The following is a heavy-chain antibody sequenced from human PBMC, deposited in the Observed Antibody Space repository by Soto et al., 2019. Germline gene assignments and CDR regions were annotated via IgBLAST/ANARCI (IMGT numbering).Heavy chain of an antibody. V-gene: IGHV1-69*13. CDR3: ARDPPPLAYCGGDCPDAFDI. CDR2: IIPIFGTA. D-gene: IGHD2-21*02. CDR1: GGTFSSYA. Sequence: SVKVSCTDSGGTFSSYAISWVRQAPGQGLEWMGGIIPIFGTANYAQKFQGRVTITADESTSTAYMELSSLRSEDTAVYYCARDPPPLAYCGGDCPDAFDIWGQGTMVTVSS. J-gene: IGHJ3*02.